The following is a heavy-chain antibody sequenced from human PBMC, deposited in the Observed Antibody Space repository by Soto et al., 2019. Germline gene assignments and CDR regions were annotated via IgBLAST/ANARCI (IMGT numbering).Heavy chain of an antibody. CDR1: GFTFSSYS. J-gene: IGHJ6*02. CDR2: ISSSSSYI. Sequence: GGSLRLSCAASGFTFSSYSMNWVRQAPGKGLEWVSSISSSSSYIYYADSVKGRFTISRDNAKNSLYLQMNSLRAEDTAVYYCARSPSDVSTVTTFFYYYHGMDVWGQGTTVTVSS. V-gene: IGHV3-21*01. D-gene: IGHD4-4*01. CDR3: ARSPSDVSTVTTFFYYYHGMDV.